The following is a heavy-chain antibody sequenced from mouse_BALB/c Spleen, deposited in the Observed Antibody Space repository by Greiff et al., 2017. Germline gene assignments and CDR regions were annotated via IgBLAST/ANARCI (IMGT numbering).Heavy chain of an antibody. V-gene: IGHV3-2*02. CDR2: ISYSGST. Sequence: DVKLQESGPGLVKPSQSLSLTCTVTGYSITSDYAWNWIRQFPGNKLEWMGYISYSGSTSYNPSLKSRISITRDTSKNQFFLQLNSVTTEDTATYYCAILYYYGSRGGYWGQGTTLTVSS. CDR3: AILYYYGSRGGY. J-gene: IGHJ2*01. D-gene: IGHD1-1*01. CDR1: GYSITSDYA.